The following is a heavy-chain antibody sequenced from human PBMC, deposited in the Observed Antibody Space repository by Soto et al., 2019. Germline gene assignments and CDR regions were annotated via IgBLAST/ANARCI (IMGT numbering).Heavy chain of an antibody. CDR1: GGSISSGGYY. CDR2: IYYSGST. D-gene: IGHD2-2*01. V-gene: IGHV4-31*03. Sequence: QVQLQESGPGLVKPSQTLSLTCTASGGSISSGGYYWSWMRQPPGKGLEWIGYIYYSGSTYYNPSLKSRVTISVDTSNNQFPLQLSSVTAADTAVYYGARSRGTGKYPHDFWPWGQGTPVTVSS. J-gene: IGHJ1*01. CDR3: ARSRGTGKYPHDFWP.